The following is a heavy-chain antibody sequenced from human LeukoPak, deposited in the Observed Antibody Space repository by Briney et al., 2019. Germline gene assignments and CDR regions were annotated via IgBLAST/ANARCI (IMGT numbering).Heavy chain of an antibody. D-gene: IGHD3-10*01. CDR2: IRYDGSNK. Sequence: AGGSLRLSCAASGFTFSSYGMHWVRQAPGKGLEWVAFIRYDGSNKYYADSVKGRFTISRDNSKNTLYLQMNSLRAEDTAVYYCAKRHLAGFGELLFDFGYWGQGTLVTVSS. V-gene: IGHV3-30*02. CDR1: GFTFSSYG. J-gene: IGHJ4*02. CDR3: AKRHLAGFGELLFDFGY.